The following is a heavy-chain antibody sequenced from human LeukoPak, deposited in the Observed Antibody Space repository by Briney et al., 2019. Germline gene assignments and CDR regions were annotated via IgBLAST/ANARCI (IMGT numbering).Heavy chain of an antibody. CDR1: GFTFSGSA. D-gene: IGHD1-1*01. CDR2: IRSKANSYAT. V-gene: IGHV3-73*01. J-gene: IGHJ4*02. Sequence: PGRSLRLSCAASGFTFSGSAMHWVRQASGKGLEWVGRIRSKANSYATAYAASVKGRFTISRDNSKNTLYLQMNSLRDEDTAAYYCAKASVTGTGYFDYWGQGTLVTVSS. CDR3: AKASVTGTGYFDY.